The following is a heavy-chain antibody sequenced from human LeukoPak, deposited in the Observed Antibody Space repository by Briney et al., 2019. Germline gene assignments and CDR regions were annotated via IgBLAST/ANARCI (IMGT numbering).Heavy chain of an antibody. CDR2: INPSGGST. CDR3: ARDLERDFAFDI. Sequence: GASVKVSCKASGYTFTSYYIHWVRQAPGQGLEWMGIINPSGGSTSHAQKFQGRVTMTRDMSTSTVYMELSSLRSEDTAVYYCARDLERDFAFDIWGQGTMVTVSS. CDR1: GYTFTSYY. J-gene: IGHJ3*02. D-gene: IGHD1-1*01. V-gene: IGHV1-46*01.